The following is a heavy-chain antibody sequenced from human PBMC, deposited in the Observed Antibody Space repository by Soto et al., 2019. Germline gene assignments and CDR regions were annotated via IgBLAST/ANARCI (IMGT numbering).Heavy chain of an antibody. D-gene: IGHD3-22*01. V-gene: IGHV3-33*01. J-gene: IGHJ4*02. CDR2: IWYDGSNK. CDR3: ARDRLSYDSPGFDY. CDR1: GFPFSSYA. Sequence: GGSLKPSGAPSGFPFSSYAMNWAGRAPGKGLEWVAVIWYDGSNKYYADSVKGRFTISRDNSKNTLYLQMNSLRAEDTAVYYCARDRLSYDSPGFDYWGQGTLVTVSS.